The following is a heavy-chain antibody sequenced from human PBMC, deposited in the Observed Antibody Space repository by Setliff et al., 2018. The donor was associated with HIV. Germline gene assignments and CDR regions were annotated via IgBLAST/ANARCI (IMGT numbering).Heavy chain of an antibody. J-gene: IGHJ6*03. V-gene: IGHV1-46*01. CDR1: GYTFTAHH. D-gene: IGHD3-22*01. Sequence: ASVKVSCKSSGYTFTAHHIHWVRQAPGQGLEWMGIINPSCGTTSYAQKFQGRVTMTRDTSISTAYMELNNLKCEDTAVYYCARARRDSYDRGRRNHYYKDVWAKGPRSPSP. CDR3: ARARRDSYDRGRRNHYYKDV. CDR2: INPSCGTT.